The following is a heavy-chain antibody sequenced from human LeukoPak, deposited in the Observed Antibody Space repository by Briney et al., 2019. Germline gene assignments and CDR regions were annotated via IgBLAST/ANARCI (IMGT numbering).Heavy chain of an antibody. CDR2: MNPNSGNT. CDR3: ARVLYYYDSSGYWNHAFDI. J-gene: IGHJ3*02. CDR1: GYTFTSYD. V-gene: IGHV1-8*01. D-gene: IGHD3-22*01. Sequence: ASVKVSCKASGYTFTSYDINWVRQATGQGLEWMGWMNPNSGNTGYAQKFQGRVTMTRNTSISTAYMELSSLRSEDTAGYYCARVLYYYDSSGYWNHAFDIWGQGTMVTVSS.